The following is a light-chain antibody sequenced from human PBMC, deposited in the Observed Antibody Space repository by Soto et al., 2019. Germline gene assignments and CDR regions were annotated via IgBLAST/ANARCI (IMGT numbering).Light chain of an antibody. CDR2: GAS. Sequence: EIVMTQSPATLSLSPGERATLSCRTSQSVSSNLAWYQQKPRQAPRLLIYGASTSATGVPARFSGSGSGTDFTLTISSLQSEDSAVYYCQQFNNWPPMYTFGQGTKLQIK. J-gene: IGKJ2*01. CDR3: QQFNNWPPMYT. V-gene: IGKV3-15*01. CDR1: QSVSSN.